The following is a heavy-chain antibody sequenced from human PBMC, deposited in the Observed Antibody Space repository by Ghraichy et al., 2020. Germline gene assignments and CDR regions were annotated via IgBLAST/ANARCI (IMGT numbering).Heavy chain of an antibody. D-gene: IGHD3-22*01. CDR3: VSHETSGYYYDS. CDR2: IFLSDSDT. V-gene: IGHV5-51*01. CDR1: GYKSLDHW. Sequence: SCEASGYKSLDHWIGWVRQMPGKGLEWMGIIFLSDSDTTYSPSFQGQVTISADKSISTAYLQWTSLRASDTAIYYCVSHETSGYYYDSWGQGTLVTVSS. J-gene: IGHJ5*01.